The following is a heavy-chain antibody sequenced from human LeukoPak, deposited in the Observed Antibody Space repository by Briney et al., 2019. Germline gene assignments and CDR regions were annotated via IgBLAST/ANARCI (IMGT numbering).Heavy chain of an antibody. Sequence: PGGSLRLSCAASGFTFSSYSMNWVRQAPGKGLEWVSYISSSSSSMYYADSVKGRFTISRGNAKNSLYLQMNSLRAEDTAVYYCARARGNYYLFFGSWGQGTLVTVSS. CDR2: ISSSSSSM. D-gene: IGHD1-26*01. V-gene: IGHV3-48*04. J-gene: IGHJ4*02. CDR1: GFTFSSYS. CDR3: ARARGNYYLFFGS.